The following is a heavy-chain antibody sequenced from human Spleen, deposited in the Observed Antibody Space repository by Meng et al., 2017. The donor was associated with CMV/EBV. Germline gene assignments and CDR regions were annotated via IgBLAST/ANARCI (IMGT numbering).Heavy chain of an antibody. J-gene: IGHJ4*02. CDR1: TFSNAW. Sequence: TFSNAWMSWVRQAPGKGLEGVGRIKSKTDGETTDYAAPVKGRFTISRDDSKKTLYLQINSLRTEDTAVYYCTTGVRNSGGYSGYGVDYWGQGTLVTVSS. CDR3: TTGVRNSGGYSGYGVDY. CDR2: IKSKTDGETT. D-gene: IGHD5-12*01. V-gene: IGHV3-15*01.